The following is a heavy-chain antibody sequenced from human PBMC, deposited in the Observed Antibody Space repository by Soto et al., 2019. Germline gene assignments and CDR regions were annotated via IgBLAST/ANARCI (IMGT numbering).Heavy chain of an antibody. Sequence: ASVKVSCKASGYTFTSYYMHWVRQAPGQGLEWMGIINPSGGSTSYAQKFQGRVTMTRDTSTSTVYMELSSLRSEDTAVYYCASQDSSASVGYYYYYGMDVWGKGTTVTVAS. CDR2: INPSGGST. CDR1: GYTFTSYY. J-gene: IGHJ6*04. V-gene: IGHV1-46*01. CDR3: ASQDSSASVGYYYYYGMDV. D-gene: IGHD6-6*01.